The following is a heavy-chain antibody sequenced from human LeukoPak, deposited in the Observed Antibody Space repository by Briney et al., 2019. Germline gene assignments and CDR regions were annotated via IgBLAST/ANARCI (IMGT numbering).Heavy chain of an antibody. J-gene: IGHJ3*02. CDR3: ARDGYYDSSGYYSNDAFDI. D-gene: IGHD3-22*01. CDR1: GFTFSNYA. V-gene: IGHV3-23*01. CDR2: ISGGKSGGKT. Sequence: GGSLRLSCAASGFTFSNYAMTWVRQAPGKGLEWVSAISGGKSGGKTYYADSVKGRFTISRDNSKNTLYLQMNSLRAEDTAVYYCARDGYYDSSGYYSNDAFDIWGQGTMVTVSS.